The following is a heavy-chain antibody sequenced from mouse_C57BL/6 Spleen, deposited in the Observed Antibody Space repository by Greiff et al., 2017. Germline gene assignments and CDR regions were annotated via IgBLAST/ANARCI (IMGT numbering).Heavy chain of an antibody. CDR1: GYTFTDYY. D-gene: IGHD2-4*01. V-gene: IGHV1-76*01. J-gene: IGHJ3*01. CDR3: ARREGYDYWFAY. Sequence: VQGVESGAELVRPGASVKLSCKASGYTFTDYYINWVKQRPGQGLEWIARIYPGSGNTYYNEKFKGKATLTAEKSSSTAYMQLSSLTSEDSAVYFCARREGYDYWFAYWGQGTLVTVSA. CDR2: IYPGSGNT.